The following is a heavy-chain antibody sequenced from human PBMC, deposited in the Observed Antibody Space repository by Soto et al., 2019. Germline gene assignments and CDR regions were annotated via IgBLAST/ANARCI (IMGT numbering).Heavy chain of an antibody. CDR1: GFTFSIYA. J-gene: IGHJ4*02. CDR2: LSGSGGTR. CDR3: AKIQDGAGLDY. Sequence: GGSLRLSCAACGFTFSIYAMSWVRQAPGKGLEWVSSLSGSGGTRYHADSVKGRFTISRDNSKNTVYLQMDSLRDEDTAVYYCAKIQDGAGLDYWGQGTLVTVSS. D-gene: IGHD1-26*01. V-gene: IGHV3-23*01.